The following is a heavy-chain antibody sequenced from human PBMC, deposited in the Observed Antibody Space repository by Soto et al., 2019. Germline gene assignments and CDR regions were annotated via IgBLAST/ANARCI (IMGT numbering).Heavy chain of an antibody. V-gene: IGHV4-34*01. Sequence: QVQLQQWGAGLLKPSETLSLTCAVYGGSFSGYYWSWIRQPPGKGLEWIGEINHSGSTNYNPSLKCRVTISVDTSKNQFSVMLSSVTAADTAVYYCARLALRFHGAFDIWGQVTMVTVSS. D-gene: IGHD3-3*01. J-gene: IGHJ3*02. CDR3: ARLALRFHGAFDI. CDR1: GGSFSGYY. CDR2: INHSGST.